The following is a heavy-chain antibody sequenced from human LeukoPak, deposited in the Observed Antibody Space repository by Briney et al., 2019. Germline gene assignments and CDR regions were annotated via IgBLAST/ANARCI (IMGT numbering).Heavy chain of an antibody. CDR1: GGSISSGGYY. J-gene: IGHJ4*02. CDR2: MYNSGST. D-gene: IGHD5-18*01. CDR3: ARAVPDTAMALDY. V-gene: IGHV4-31*03. Sequence: SQTLSLTCTVSGGSISSGGYYWSWIRQHPGKGLEWIGYMYNSGSTYYNPSLKSRVTISVDTSKNQFSLKLSSVTAADAAVYYCARAVPDTAMALDYWGQGTLVTVSS.